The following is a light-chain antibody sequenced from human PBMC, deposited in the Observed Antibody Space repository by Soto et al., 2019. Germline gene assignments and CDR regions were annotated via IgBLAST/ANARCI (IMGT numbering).Light chain of an antibody. V-gene: IGKV3D-20*02. CDR2: GAS. J-gene: IGKJ4*01. CDR3: QQRSNWPLT. Sequence: LTPSPGTLTLSTSGRATLPCRASQSVSSSYLAWYQQKPGQAPRLLIYGASSRATGIPDRFSGSGSGTDLTLTISSLEPEDFAVYYCQQRSNWPLTFGGGTKVEIK. CDR1: QSVSSSY.